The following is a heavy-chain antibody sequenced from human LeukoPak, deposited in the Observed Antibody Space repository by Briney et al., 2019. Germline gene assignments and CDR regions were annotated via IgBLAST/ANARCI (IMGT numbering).Heavy chain of an antibody. D-gene: IGHD3-9*01. J-gene: IGHJ6*02. Sequence: ASVKLSCKASGYTFTSYYMPWVRQAPGQGLEWMGIINPSGGSTSYAQKFQGRVTMTRDTSTSTVYMELSSLRSEDTAVYYCAMATTYYDILTGCSTDYYYYGMDVWGQGTTVTVSS. CDR3: AMATTYYDILTGCSTDYYYYGMDV. CDR1: GYTFTSYY. CDR2: INPSGGST. V-gene: IGHV1-46*01.